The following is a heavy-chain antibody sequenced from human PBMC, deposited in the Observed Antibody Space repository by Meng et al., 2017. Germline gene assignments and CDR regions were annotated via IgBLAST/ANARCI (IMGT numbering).Heavy chain of an antibody. V-gene: IGHV1-69*01. CDR2: IIPIFGTA. CDR1: GGAFSSYA. J-gene: IGHJ4*02. D-gene: IGHD6-13*01. CDR3: ARDSDSSSWYDYFGY. Sequence: QGQLGQCGAGRQQPGSSGKVSCKASGGAFSSYAISWVRQAPGQGLEWMGGIIPIFGTANYAQKFQGRVTIPADESTSTAYMELRSLRSEDTAVYYCARDSDSSSWYDYFGYWGQGTLVTVSS.